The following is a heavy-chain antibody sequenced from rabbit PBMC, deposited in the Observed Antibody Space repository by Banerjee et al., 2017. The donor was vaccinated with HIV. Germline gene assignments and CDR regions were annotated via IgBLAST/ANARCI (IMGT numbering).Heavy chain of an antibody. V-gene: IGHV1S43*01. CDR3: ARAIVPWLGLTRLDL. D-gene: IGHD4-1*01. CDR1: GIDFTNYY. Sequence: QEHLVESGGGLVQPGGSLTLPCKASGIDFTNYYISWVRQAPGKGLEWIGIIYAAKGSTDYASWVNGRFTISSDNAQSTVDLKMTSLTAADTATYFCARAIVPWLGLTRLDLWGPGTLVTVS. J-gene: IGHJ3*01. CDR2: IYAAKGST.